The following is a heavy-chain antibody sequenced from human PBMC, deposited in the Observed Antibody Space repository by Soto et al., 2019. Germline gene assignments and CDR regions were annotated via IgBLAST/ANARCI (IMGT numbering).Heavy chain of an antibody. V-gene: IGHV3-30-3*01. Sequence: SLRLSCAASGFTFSSYAMHWVRQAPGKGLEWVAVISYDGSNKYYADSVKGRFTISRDNSKNTLYLQMNSLRAEDTAVYYCARGPMSTFDYYYYGMDVWGQGTTVTVSS. CDR1: GFTFSSYA. CDR3: ARGPMSTFDYYYYGMDV. CDR2: ISYDGSNK. J-gene: IGHJ6*02. D-gene: IGHD1-26*01.